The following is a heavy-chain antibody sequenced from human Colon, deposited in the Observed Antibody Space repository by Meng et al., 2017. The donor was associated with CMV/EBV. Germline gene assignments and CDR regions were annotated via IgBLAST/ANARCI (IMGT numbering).Heavy chain of an antibody. CDR3: ARARSPTHFDY. CDR2: IGTVGDT. V-gene: IGHV3-13*01. Sequence: GESLKISWTASGFTFSTYDFHWVRQPTGKGLEWASSIGTVGDTYSIGTVKGRFIISREEAKNSVYLQMNGLSDGDTGLYYCARARSPTHFDYWGQGALVTVSS. CDR1: GFTFSTYD. J-gene: IGHJ4*02.